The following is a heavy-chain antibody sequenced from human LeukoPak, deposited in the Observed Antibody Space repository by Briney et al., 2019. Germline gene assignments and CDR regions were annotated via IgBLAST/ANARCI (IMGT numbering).Heavy chain of an antibody. J-gene: IGHJ4*02. Sequence: GGSLRLSCAASGFTVSSNYMSWVRQAPGKGPEWVSIIHSGGSTYYADSVKGRFTISRDNSKNTLYVQMNSLRVEDTAVYYCARVVAAAGSWFSDYWGQGTLVTVS. D-gene: IGHD2-15*01. CDR2: IHSGGST. CDR3: ARVVAAAGSWFSDY. CDR1: GFTVSSNY. V-gene: IGHV3-53*05.